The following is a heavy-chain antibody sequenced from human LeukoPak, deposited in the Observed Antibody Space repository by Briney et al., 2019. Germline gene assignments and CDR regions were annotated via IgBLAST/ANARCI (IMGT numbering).Heavy chain of an antibody. Sequence: KSGGSLRLSCAASGFTFSDYYMSWIRQAPGKGLEWVSYISSSSSYTNYADSAKGRFTISRDNAKNSLYLQMNSLRAEDTAVYYCARVYCSGGSCYPLPDYWGQGTLVTVSS. CDR2: ISSSSSYT. D-gene: IGHD2-15*01. V-gene: IGHV3-11*05. CDR1: GFTFSDYY. J-gene: IGHJ4*02. CDR3: ARVYCSGGSCYPLPDY.